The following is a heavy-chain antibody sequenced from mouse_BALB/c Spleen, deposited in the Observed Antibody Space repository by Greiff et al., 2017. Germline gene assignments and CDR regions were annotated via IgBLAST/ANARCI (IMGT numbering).Heavy chain of an antibody. CDR2: IYPGSGST. CDR3: TRGGLRAMDY. J-gene: IGHJ4*01. CDR1: GYTFTSYW. Sequence: LQQPGSELVRPGASVKLSCKASGYTFTSYWMHWVKQRHGQGLEWIGNIYPGSGSTNYDEKFKSKGTLTVDTSSSTAYMHLSSLTSEDSAVYYCTRGGLRAMDYWGQGTSVTVSS. D-gene: IGHD2-2*01. V-gene: IGHV1S22*01.